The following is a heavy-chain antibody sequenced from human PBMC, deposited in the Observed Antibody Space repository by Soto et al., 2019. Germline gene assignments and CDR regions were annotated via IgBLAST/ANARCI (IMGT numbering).Heavy chain of an antibody. D-gene: IGHD4-17*01. V-gene: IGHV5-51*01. CDR2: IFPSDSDT. Sequence: GESLKISCHGSGYEVSTFWIGWVRQMPGKGLEWMGIIFPSDSDTRYSPSFQGHVTISADKSVHTAYLQWSSLKASDTAMYYCATPYGNYDHWGQGTLVTVSS. CDR1: GYEVSTFW. CDR3: ATPYGNYDH. J-gene: IGHJ5*02.